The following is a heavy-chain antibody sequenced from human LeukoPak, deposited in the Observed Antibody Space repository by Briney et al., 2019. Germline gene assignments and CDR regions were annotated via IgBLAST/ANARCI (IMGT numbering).Heavy chain of an antibody. Sequence: ASVKVSCKASGYTFTSYGISWVRQAPGQGLEWMGWISAYNGNTNYAQKLQGRVTMTTDTSTGTAYMELRSLRSDDTAVYYCARTSDIYCSSTSCYYYYYYGMDVWGQGTTVTVSS. J-gene: IGHJ6*02. CDR2: ISAYNGNT. V-gene: IGHV1-18*01. CDR1: GYTFTSYG. D-gene: IGHD2-2*01. CDR3: ARTSDIYCSSTSCYYYYYYGMDV.